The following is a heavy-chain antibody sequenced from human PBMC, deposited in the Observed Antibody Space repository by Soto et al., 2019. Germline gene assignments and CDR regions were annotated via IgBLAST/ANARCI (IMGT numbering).Heavy chain of an antibody. CDR3: AKGLINGRWYAED. D-gene: IGHD6-13*01. J-gene: IGHJ4*02. Sequence: EVHLLESGGGLVHPGESLRLSCGASGFTFSSCVMTWVRQAPGKGLEWVSCITGSGTGAYYADSVKGRFTIARDNSKNMVYLQMNNLRAEDTCVYYCAKGLINGRWYAEDWGQGTLVTVSS. CDR2: ITGSGTGA. CDR1: GFTFSSCV. V-gene: IGHV3-23*01.